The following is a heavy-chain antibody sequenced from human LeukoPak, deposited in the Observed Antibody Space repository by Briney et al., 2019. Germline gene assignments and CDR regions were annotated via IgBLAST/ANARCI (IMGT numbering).Heavy chain of an antibody. CDR3: ARDYKYAFDN. CDR2: IGIDSGNT. J-gene: IGHJ4*02. V-gene: IGHV3-48*01. D-gene: IGHD5-24*01. Sequence: GGSLRLSCAASGFTFSDYSMNWVRQAPGKGLEWISYIGIDSGNTNYADSVKGRFTISGDKAKNSLHLQMNSLRVEDTAVYYCARDYKYAFDNWGQGTLVTVSS. CDR1: GFTFSDYS.